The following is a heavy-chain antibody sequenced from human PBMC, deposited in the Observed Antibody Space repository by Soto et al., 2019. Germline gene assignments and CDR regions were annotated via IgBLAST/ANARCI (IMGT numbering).Heavy chain of an antibody. V-gene: IGHV3-30*14. CDR1: GFTFSSYA. CDR3: AKELTGSYHFSYFPMDV. D-gene: IGHD1-26*01. J-gene: IGHJ6*02. Sequence: GGSLRLSCAASGFTFSSYAMHWVRQAPGKGLEWVAVISYDGSNKYYADSVKGRFTISRDNSRNTLSLQMNFLRAEDTAVYYCAKELTGSYHFSYFPMDVWGQGTTVTVSS. CDR2: ISYDGSNK.